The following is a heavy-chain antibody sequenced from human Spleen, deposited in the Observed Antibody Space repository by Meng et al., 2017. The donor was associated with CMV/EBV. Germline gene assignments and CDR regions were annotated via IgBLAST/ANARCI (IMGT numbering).Heavy chain of an antibody. J-gene: IGHJ4*02. Sequence: GESLKISCVASGFTFRTYSMNWVRQAPGKGLEWVSYISSGSSTEYYADSVRGRFTISRDNAKNSLYLQMNSLRAEDTAVYYCARGGVVPAVWGQGTLVTVSS. CDR3: ARGGVVPAV. D-gene: IGHD2-2*01. CDR1: GFTFRTYS. CDR2: ISSGSSTE. V-gene: IGHV3-48*04.